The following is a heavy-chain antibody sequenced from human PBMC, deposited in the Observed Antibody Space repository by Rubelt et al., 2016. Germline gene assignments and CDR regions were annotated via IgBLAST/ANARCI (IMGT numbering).Heavy chain of an antibody. CDR1: GFSLSGYS. CDR3: ARSVSSSSWRYFFDH. D-gene: IGHD6-13*01. CDR2: ISGDSGTI. J-gene: IGHJ4*02. V-gene: IGHV3-48*01. Sequence: EVQLVESGGGLVQPGGSLRLSCAASGFSLSGYSMDWVRQVPGKGLEWISYISGDSGTIYYADSVRGRFTISRDKSQNTLYLQMGSLRAEDTAVYYCARSVSSSSWRYFFDHWGQGTLVTVSS.